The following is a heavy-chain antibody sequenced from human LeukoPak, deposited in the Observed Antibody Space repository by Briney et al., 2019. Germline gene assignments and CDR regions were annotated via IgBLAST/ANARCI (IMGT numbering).Heavy chain of an antibody. J-gene: IGHJ4*02. Sequence: GRSLRLSCAASGFTFSNAWMVWVRHAPGKGLEWVGRIKSKTDGGTTDYAAPVKGRFTISRDDSKNTVFLQMNSLTTEDTAVYFCTHDRSGYYTFQYWGQGTLVTVSS. CDR2: IKSKTDGGTT. D-gene: IGHD3-22*01. CDR1: GFTFSNAW. CDR3: THDRSGYYTFQY. V-gene: IGHV3-15*01.